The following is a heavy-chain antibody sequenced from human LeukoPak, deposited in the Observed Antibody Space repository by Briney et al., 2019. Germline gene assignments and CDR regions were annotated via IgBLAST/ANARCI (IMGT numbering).Heavy chain of an antibody. D-gene: IGHD3-3*01. CDR2: INPDGNKK. CDR3: ARDSLVFGVVTTFDY. Sequence: GGSLRLSCAVSGLTFSSSWMDWVRQAPGKGLEWVASINPDGNKKYSADSVKGRFTISRDNAENSLYLQMNSLRPEDTAVYYCARDSLVFGVVTTFDYWGQGTLVTVSS. J-gene: IGHJ4*02. CDR1: GLTFSSSW. V-gene: IGHV3-7*01.